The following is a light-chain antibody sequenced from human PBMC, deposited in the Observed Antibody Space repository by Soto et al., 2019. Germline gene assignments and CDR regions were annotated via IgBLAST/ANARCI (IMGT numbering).Light chain of an antibody. CDR1: SSNIGINT. J-gene: IGLJ1*01. CDR2: DNH. V-gene: IGLV1-44*01. CDR3: AAWDVSLKGFV. Sequence: QSLLTQPPSASGTPGQRVTFSCSGRSSNIGINTVNWYRQLPGTAPQLLISDNHRRPSGVPDRFSGSKSGTSASLAISGLQSEDEATYFCAAWDVSLKGFVFGTGTKVTVL.